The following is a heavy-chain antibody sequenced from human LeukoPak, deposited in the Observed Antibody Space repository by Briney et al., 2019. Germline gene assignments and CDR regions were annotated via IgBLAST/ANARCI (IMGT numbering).Heavy chain of an antibody. CDR1: GYTFTSYG. V-gene: IGHV1-18*01. Sequence: ASVKVSCKASGYTFTSYGISWVRQAPGQGLEWMGWISAYNGNTNYAQKLQGRVTMTTDTSTSTAYMELRSLRSDDAAVYYCAREVAGGTIRYFDWLLQRQYYFDYWGQGTLVTVSS. CDR2: ISAYNGNT. J-gene: IGHJ4*02. CDR3: AREVAGGTIRYFDWLLQRQYYFDY. D-gene: IGHD3-9*01.